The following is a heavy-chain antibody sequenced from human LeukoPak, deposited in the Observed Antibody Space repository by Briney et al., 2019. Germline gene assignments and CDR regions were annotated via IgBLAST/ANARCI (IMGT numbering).Heavy chain of an antibody. J-gene: IGHJ3*02. V-gene: IGHV3-21*01. CDR1: GFTFSSYS. CDR2: ISSSSSYI. D-gene: IGHD3-10*01. Sequence: PGGSLRLSCAASGFTFSSYSMNWVRQAPGKGLEWVSSISSSSSYIYYADSAKGRFTISRDNAKNSLYLQMNSLRAEDTAVYYCARDRSPGDAFDIWGQGTMVTVSS. CDR3: ARDRSPGDAFDI.